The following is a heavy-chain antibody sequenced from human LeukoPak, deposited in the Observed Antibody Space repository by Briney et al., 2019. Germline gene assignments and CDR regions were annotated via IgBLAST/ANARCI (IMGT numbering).Heavy chain of an antibody. CDR2: ISRNGNST. Sequence: PGGSLRLSCAGSGFTFSTYAMQWVRQAPGKGLEYVSAISRNGNSTYYANSVKGRFTISRDNSKNTLYPQMGSLRAEDMAVYYCARRGAAAGTSDYWGQGTLVTVSS. V-gene: IGHV3-64*01. J-gene: IGHJ4*02. CDR3: ARRGAAAGTSDY. CDR1: GFTFSTYA. D-gene: IGHD6-13*01.